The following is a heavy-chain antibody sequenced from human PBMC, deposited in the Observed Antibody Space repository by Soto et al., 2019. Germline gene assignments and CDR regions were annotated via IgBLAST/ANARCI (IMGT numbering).Heavy chain of an antibody. Sequence: SETLSLNCTVSGGSLSSYYWSLIRQPPGKGLECIWYIYYSGSTNYNPSLKSRVTISVDTSKNQFSLKLSSVTAADTAVYYCPRSEGLVWCGELGGYYYYYYGMDVWAQGTTVNVSS. CDR2: IYYSGST. CDR3: PRSEGLVWCGELGGYYYYYYGMDV. CDR1: GGSLSSYY. D-gene: IGHD3-10*01. V-gene: IGHV4-59*01. J-gene: IGHJ6*02.